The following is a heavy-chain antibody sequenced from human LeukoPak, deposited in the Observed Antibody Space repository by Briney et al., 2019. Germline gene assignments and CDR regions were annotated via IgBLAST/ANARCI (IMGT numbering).Heavy chain of an antibody. Sequence: GGSLRLSCAASGFTFSSYAITWVRQAPGKGLEWVSGISGSGGSTYYADSVKGRFTISRDNSKNTLYLQMNSLRAKDTAVYYCARGSYGDYVYFDYWGQGTLVTVSS. CDR3: ARGSYGDYVYFDY. V-gene: IGHV3-23*01. CDR2: ISGSGGST. D-gene: IGHD4-17*01. J-gene: IGHJ4*02. CDR1: GFTFSSYA.